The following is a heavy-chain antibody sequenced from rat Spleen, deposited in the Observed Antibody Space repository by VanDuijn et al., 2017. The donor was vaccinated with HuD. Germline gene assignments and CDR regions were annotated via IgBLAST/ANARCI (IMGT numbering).Heavy chain of an antibody. V-gene: IGHV3-1*01. CDR1: GYSITSSY. CDR2: ISYSGST. CDR3: ARRSSAYYFDY. Sequence: EVQLQESGPGLVKPSQSLSLTCSVTGYSITSSYRWNWIRKFPGNKLEWMGYISYSGSTSYNPSLKSRITITRDTSKNQFFLQLNSVTTEDTATYYCARRSSAYYFDYWGQGVMVTVSS. J-gene: IGHJ2*01.